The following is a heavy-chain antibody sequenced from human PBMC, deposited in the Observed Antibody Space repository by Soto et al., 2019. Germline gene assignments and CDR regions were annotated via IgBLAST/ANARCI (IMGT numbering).Heavy chain of an antibody. V-gene: IGHV6-1*01. J-gene: IGHJ6*02. CDR2: TYYRSKWYN. Sequence: SQTLSLTCAISGDSVSSNRAAWNWIRQSPSRGLEWPGRTYYRSKWYNDYAVSVKSRITINPDTSKNQFSLQLNSVTPEDTAVYYCARDRAYSYGSYYYYGMDVWGQGTTVTVSS. CDR3: ARDRAYSYGSYYYYGMDV. D-gene: IGHD5-18*01. CDR1: GDSVSSNRAA.